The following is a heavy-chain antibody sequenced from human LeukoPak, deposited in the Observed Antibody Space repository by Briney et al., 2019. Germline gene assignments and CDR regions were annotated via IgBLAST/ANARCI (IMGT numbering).Heavy chain of an antibody. CDR3: ASGRPYYYFDF. D-gene: IGHD6-6*01. Sequence: GGSLRLSCAASGVSFSNYGMHWVRQAPGKGLEWVAFIQYDGLNKYYADSVKGRSTISRDNSRDTLYLQMNSLRHEDTAIYYCASGRPYYYFDFWGQGTLVTVSS. V-gene: IGHV3-30*02. CDR1: GVSFSNYG. J-gene: IGHJ4*02. CDR2: IQYDGLNK.